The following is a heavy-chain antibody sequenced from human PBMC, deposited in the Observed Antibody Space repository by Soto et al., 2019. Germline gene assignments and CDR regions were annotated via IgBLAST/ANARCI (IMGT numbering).Heavy chain of an antibody. J-gene: IGHJ2*01. CDR1: GGSISNYY. CDR2: IYYSGST. CDR3: AGRGYFDL. Sequence: QVQLQESGPGLVKPSETLSLTCTVSGGSISNYYWNWLRQPPGKGLEWMGIIYYSGSTTYNPPLKLRVTISVDTSKNQFPLTLSSVPAAHAAVYYCAGRGYFDLWGRGTLVTVSS. V-gene: IGHV4-59*08.